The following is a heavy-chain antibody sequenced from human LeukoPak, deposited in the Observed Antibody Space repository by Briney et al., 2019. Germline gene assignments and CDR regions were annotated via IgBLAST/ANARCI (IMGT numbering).Heavy chain of an antibody. CDR1: GGFFSGYY. V-gene: IGHV4-34*01. Sequence: PSETLSLTCAVYGGFFSGYYWRWPRQPPGKGLEGIGEINHSGSTNYNPSLKSRVTISVDTTQSQISLKLSSVTAADTAVYYCARGANFYYYGMDVWGQGTTVTVSS. J-gene: IGHJ6*02. CDR2: INHSGST. CDR3: ARGANFYYYGMDV. D-gene: IGHD2-15*01.